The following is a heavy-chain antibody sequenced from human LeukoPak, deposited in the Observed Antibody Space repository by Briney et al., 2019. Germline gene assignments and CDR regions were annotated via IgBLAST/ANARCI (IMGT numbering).Heavy chain of an antibody. CDR2: INAGNGNT. CDR1: GYTFTSYA. J-gene: IGHJ6*02. D-gene: IGHD3-3*01. V-gene: IGHV1-3*01. CDR3: ARGRYYDFWSGPRCYYYYGMDV. Sequence: ASVKVSCKASGYTFTSYAMHWVRQAPGQRLEWMGWINAGNGNTKYSQKFQGRVTITRDTSASTAYMELSSLRSEDTAVYYCARGRYYDFWSGPRCYYYYGMDVWGQGTTVTVSS.